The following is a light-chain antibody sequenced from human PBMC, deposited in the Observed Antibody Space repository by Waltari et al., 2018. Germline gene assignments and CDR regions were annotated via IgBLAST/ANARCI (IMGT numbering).Light chain of an antibody. J-gene: IGLJ2*01. CDR1: SSDVGGYNF. CDR3: SSYRRSSTYVL. CDR2: DVS. V-gene: IGLV2-14*03. Sequence: QSALTQPASVSGSPGQSITISCSGISSDVGGYNFVSWYQQHPGKAPNLFIFDVSNRPAWGSNRFSGSKSGNTASLTISGIQPEDEADYYCSSYRRSSTYVLLGGGTKLTVL.